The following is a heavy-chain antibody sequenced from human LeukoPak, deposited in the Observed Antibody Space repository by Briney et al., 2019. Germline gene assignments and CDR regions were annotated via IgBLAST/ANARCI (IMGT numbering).Heavy chain of an antibody. D-gene: IGHD3-10*01. J-gene: IGHJ4*02. CDR3: ARGGIAYYYGSGSQPPLDY. V-gene: IGHV1-46*01. CDR2: INPSGGST. CDR1: GYTFTSYY. Sequence: ASVKVSCKASGYTFTSYYMHWVRQAPGQGLEWMGIINPSGGSTSYAQKFQGRVTMTRDTSTSTVYMELSSLRSEDAAVYYCARGGIAYYYGSGSQPPLDYWGQGTLVTVSS.